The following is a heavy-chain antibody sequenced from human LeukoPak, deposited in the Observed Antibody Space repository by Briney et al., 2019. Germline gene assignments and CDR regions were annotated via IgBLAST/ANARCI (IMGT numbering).Heavy chain of an antibody. V-gene: IGHV3-48*01. CDR1: GFTFSSYA. Sequence: GGSLRLSCAASGFTFSSYAMNWVRQAPGKGLEWVSYISSSSSTIYYADSVKGRFTISRDNSKNSMYLQMNSLRAEDTAVYYCARYFLDILTGSLPYYFDYWGQGTLVTVSS. CDR3: ARYFLDILTGSLPYYFDY. D-gene: IGHD3-9*01. J-gene: IGHJ4*02. CDR2: ISSSSSTI.